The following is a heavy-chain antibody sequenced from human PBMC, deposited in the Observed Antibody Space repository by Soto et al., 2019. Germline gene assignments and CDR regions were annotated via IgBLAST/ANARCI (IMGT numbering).Heavy chain of an antibody. Sequence: PSETLSLTCTVSGASVNSGRYFWGWIRQPPGKGLEWIGYIYYSGSTYYKPSLKSRVTISVDTSKNQFSLKLSSVTAADTAVYYCATSNWFDPWGQGTLVTVSS. V-gene: IGHV4-39*01. CDR1: GASVNSGRYF. CDR3: ATSNWFDP. CDR2: IYYSGST. J-gene: IGHJ5*02.